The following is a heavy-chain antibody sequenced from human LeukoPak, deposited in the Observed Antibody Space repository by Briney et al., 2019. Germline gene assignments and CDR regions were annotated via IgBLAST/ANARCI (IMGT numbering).Heavy chain of an antibody. V-gene: IGHV3-64D*06. J-gene: IGHJ4*02. CDR2: ITSDGGTS. CDR3: VKDLTGSGDY. D-gene: IGHD3-10*01. Sequence: PGGSLRLSCSASGFIFSSSAMHWVRQAPGNGLEYVSSITSDGGTSYYADSVRGRFTVSRDNSKDTLYLQMTGLRPEDTAVYYCVKDLTGSGDYWGQGTLVTVSS. CDR1: GFIFSSSA.